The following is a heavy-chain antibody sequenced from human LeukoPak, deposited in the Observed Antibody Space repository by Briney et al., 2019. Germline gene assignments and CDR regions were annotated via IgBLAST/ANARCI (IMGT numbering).Heavy chain of an antibody. CDR3: AKEGRSLQTY. D-gene: IGHD5-24*01. CDR2: IKEDGTET. J-gene: IGHJ4*02. Sequence: GGSLRLSCAASGFTFSSFWMHWVRLAPGKGLEWVANIKEDGTETYYVDSVKGRFTISRDNAKNSLYLQMNSLRVEDTAVYYCAKEGRSLQTYWGQGTLVTVSS. V-gene: IGHV3-7*03. CDR1: GFTFSSFW.